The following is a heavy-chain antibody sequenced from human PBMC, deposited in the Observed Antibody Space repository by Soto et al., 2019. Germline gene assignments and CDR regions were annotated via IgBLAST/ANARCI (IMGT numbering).Heavy chain of an antibody. J-gene: IGHJ6*02. V-gene: IGHV1-8*01. D-gene: IGHD6-19*01. CDR2: MNPNSGDT. Sequence: QVQLVQSGAEVKKPGASVKVSCTFTSYDINWVRQATGEGLEWMGWMNPNSGDTRYAQKFQGRVTMTRNTSNFTAYMELSSLRSEDTAVYYCARGPGSSDWRFSYYYMDVGGQGTTVSVSS. CDR3: ARGPGSSDWRFSYYYMDV. CDR1: FTSYD.